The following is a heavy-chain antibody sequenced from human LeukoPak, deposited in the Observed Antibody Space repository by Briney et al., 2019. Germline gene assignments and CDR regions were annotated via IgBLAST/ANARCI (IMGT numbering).Heavy chain of an antibody. J-gene: IGHJ4*02. D-gene: IGHD2-2*02. CDR3: ARYCSSTSCYNGGFDY. Sequence: GGSLRLSCAASGFTFSSYSMNWVRQAPGKGLEWVSSISSSSYIYYADSVKGRFTISRDNAKNSLYLQMNSLRAEDTAVYYCARYCSSTSCYNGGFDYWGQGTLVTVSS. CDR2: ISSSSYI. CDR1: GFTFSSYS. V-gene: IGHV3-21*01.